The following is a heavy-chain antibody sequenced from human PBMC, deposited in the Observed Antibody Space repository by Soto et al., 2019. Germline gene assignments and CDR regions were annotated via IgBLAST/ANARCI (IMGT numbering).Heavy chain of an antibody. CDR2: IYYSGST. Sequence: SETLSLTCTVSGGSISSSSYYWGWIRQPPGKGLEWIGSIYYSGSTYYNPSLKSRVTISVDTSKNQFSLKLSSVTAADTAVYYCASLLLWFGELFSTYFDYWGQGTLVTVSS. V-gene: IGHV4-39*01. CDR3: ASLLLWFGELFSTYFDY. D-gene: IGHD3-10*01. CDR1: GGSISSSSYY. J-gene: IGHJ4*02.